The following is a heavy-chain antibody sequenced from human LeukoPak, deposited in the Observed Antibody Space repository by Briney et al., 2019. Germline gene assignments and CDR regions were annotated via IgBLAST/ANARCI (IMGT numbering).Heavy chain of an antibody. D-gene: IGHD1-26*01. J-gene: IGHJ4*02. CDR3: ASLNSPISGPYYFDY. Sequence: PSETLSLTCAVYGGFFSGYYWTWIRQPPGKGLEWIGEINHFGSTNYNPSLKSRVTISVDTSKNQFSLKLSSVTAADTAVYYCASLNSPISGPYYFDYWGQGTLVTVSS. V-gene: IGHV4-34*01. CDR1: GGFFSGYY. CDR2: INHFGST.